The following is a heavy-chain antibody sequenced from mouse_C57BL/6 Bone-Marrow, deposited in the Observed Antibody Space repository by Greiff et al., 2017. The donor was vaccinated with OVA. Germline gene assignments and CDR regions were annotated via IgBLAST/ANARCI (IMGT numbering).Heavy chain of an antibody. CDR2: IDPETGGT. CDR3: TDYYGSSSWFAY. CDR1: GYTFTDYE. V-gene: IGHV1-15*01. D-gene: IGHD1-1*01. J-gene: IGHJ3*01. Sequence: QVQLKESGAELVRPGASVTLSCKASGYTFTDYEMHWVKQTPVHGLEWIGAIDPETGGTAYNQKFKGKAILTADKSSSTAYMELRSLTSEDSAVYYCTDYYGSSSWFAYWGQGTLVTVSA.